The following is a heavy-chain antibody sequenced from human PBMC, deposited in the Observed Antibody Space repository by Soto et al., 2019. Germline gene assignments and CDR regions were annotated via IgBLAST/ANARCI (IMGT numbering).Heavy chain of an antibody. CDR1: GFTVITNY. J-gene: IGHJ4*02. V-gene: IGHV3-53*01. CDR2: SYTDGST. Sequence: EVQLVESGGGLIQPGGSLRLSCATSGFTVITNYMSWVHQAPGKGLESVSVSYTDGSTYYADSVKGRFTISRDNPKNTLYLQMNSLRVEDTALYYCATAYCTDGSSCGFDYLGQGTLVTVSS. CDR3: ATAYCTDGSSCGFDY. D-gene: IGHD2-8*01.